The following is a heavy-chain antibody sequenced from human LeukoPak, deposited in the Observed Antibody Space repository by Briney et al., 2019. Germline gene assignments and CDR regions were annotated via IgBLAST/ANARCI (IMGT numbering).Heavy chain of an antibody. D-gene: IGHD3-10*01. Sequence: AASVKVSCKASGYTFTSYGISWVRQAPGQGLEWMGWISAYNGNTNYAQKLQGRVTMTTDTSTSTAYMELRSLRSDDTAVYYCARDLDGSGSYPPYFDYWGQGTLVTVSS. J-gene: IGHJ4*02. CDR1: GYTFTSYG. V-gene: IGHV1-18*01. CDR2: ISAYNGNT. CDR3: ARDLDGSGSYPPYFDY.